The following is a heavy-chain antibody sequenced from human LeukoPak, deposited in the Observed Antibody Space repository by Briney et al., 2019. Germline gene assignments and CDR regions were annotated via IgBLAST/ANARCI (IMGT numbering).Heavy chain of an antibody. J-gene: IGHJ5*02. CDR3: ATSTGTIYTWFYP. CDR2: IDNSGNT. V-gene: IGHV4-59*01. D-gene: IGHD1-1*01. Sequence: SETLSLTCTVSGGSISSDYWSWIRQPPGKGLEWIGYIDNSGNTNYNPSLKSRVTISVDTPKNQFSLRLSSVTAADTAVYYWATSTGTIYTWFYPWGQGTLVTVSS. CDR1: GGSISSDY.